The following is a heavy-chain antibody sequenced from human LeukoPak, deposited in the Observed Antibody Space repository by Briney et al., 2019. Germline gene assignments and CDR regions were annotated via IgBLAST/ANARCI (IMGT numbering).Heavy chain of an antibody. CDR2: ISGTGGRT. CDR1: GFIFSSYA. V-gene: IGHV3-23*01. CDR3: AIDRSPFDY. Sequence: GGSLRLSCAASGFIFSSYAMSWVRQAPGQGLAWVSRISGTGGRTDYADSVKGRFTISRDNSKNTLYLQMDSLRAEDTAVYYCAIDRSPFDYWGQGTLVTVSS. J-gene: IGHJ4*02.